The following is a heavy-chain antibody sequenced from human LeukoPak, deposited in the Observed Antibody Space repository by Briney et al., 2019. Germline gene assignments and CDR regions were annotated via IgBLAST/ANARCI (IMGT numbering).Heavy chain of an antibody. CDR3: ASDPFLDAFDI. J-gene: IGHJ3*02. CDR1: GGSFSGYY. Sequence: SETLSHTCAVYGGSFSGYYWSWIRQPPGKGLEWIGEINHSGSTNYNPSLKSRVIISVDTSKNQFSLKLSSVTAADTAVYYCASDPFLDAFDIWGQGTMVTVSS. V-gene: IGHV4-34*01. D-gene: IGHD2/OR15-2a*01. CDR2: INHSGST.